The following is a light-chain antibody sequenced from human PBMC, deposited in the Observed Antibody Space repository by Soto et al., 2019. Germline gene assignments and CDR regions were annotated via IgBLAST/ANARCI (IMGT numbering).Light chain of an antibody. Sequence: EIVMTQSPATLSVSPGERATLSCRASQSVSHNLAWYQQKPGQAPRLLFYGASFRATGVPARFSGSGSGTDFTLTISSRQSEDFAIYYCQQSNNWPYTFGQGTKLEIK. J-gene: IGKJ2*01. V-gene: IGKV3-15*01. CDR1: QSVSHN. CDR3: QQSNNWPYT. CDR2: GAS.